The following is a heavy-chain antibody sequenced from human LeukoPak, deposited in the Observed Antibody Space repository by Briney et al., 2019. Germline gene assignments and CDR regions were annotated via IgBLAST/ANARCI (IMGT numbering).Heavy chain of an antibody. CDR3: AGASSYSSSWSAFDI. J-gene: IGHJ3*02. D-gene: IGHD6-13*01. CDR2: IQTSGNT. CDR1: DASISSGNFY. Sequence: SETLSLTCTVSDASISSGNFYWTWIRQPAEKGLQWIGRIQTSGNTDYNPSLKSRVTISLDTSRGQISLRVTSVTAADTAIYYCAGASSYSSSWSAFDIWSQGTMVTVSS. V-gene: IGHV4-61*02.